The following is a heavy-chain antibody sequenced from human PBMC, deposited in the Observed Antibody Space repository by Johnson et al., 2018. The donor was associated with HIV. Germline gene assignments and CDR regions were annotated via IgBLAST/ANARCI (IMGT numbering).Heavy chain of an antibody. V-gene: IGHV3-30-3*01. CDR3: ARKFPDAFDI. CDR1: GFTFSSYA. J-gene: IGHJ3*02. CDR2: ISYDGSNK. Sequence: QVQLVESGGGLVQPGGSLRLSCAASGFTFSSYAMHWVRQAPGKGLEWVAVISYDGSNKYYADSVKGRFTISRDNSKNTLYLQMNSLRAEDTAVYYCARKFPDAFDIWGQGTMVTVSS.